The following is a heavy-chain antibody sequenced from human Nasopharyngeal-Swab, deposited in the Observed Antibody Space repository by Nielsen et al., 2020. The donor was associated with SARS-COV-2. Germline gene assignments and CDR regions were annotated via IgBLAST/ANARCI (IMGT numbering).Heavy chain of an antibody. CDR1: GLTVSSTY. V-gene: IGHV3-53*01. CDR2: TEIGGTT. J-gene: IGHJ1*01. Sequence: GESLKISCVVSGLTVSSTYMSWVRQAPGKGLDWVSVTEIGGTTHYADSVKGRFTISRDSSTNTLYLQMNSLRAEDTAVYYCARDLRGGYCPTTNCLGSWGQGTLVTVSS. D-gene: IGHD2-2*01. CDR3: ARDLRGGYCPTTNCLGS.